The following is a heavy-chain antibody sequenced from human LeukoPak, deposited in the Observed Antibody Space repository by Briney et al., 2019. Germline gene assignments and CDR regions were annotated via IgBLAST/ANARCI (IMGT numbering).Heavy chain of an antibody. CDR2: IYSGGST. CDR1: GFTVSSNY. V-gene: IGHV3-53*01. D-gene: IGHD5-18*01. J-gene: IGHJ4*02. CDR3: AKNKGYSYGFELDY. Sequence: GGSLRLSCAASGFTVSSNYMSWVRQAPGKGLEWVSVIYSGGSTYYADSVKGRFTISRDNSKNTLYLQMNSLRAEDTAVYYCAKNKGYSYGFELDYWGQGTLVTVSS.